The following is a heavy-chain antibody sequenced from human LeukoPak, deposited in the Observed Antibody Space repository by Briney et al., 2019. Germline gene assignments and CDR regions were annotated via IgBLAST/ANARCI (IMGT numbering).Heavy chain of an antibody. CDR2: VNSDGSGT. D-gene: IGHD7-27*01. CDR3: ATSLGPLTDY. J-gene: IGHJ4*02. V-gene: IGHV3-74*01. Sequence: GGSLRLSCAASGFSFSSNWMHWVRHAQGKGLVWVSRVNSDGSGTSYADSVKGRFTISRDNAKNTLYLQMNSLRAEDTAVYYCATSLGPLTDYWGQGTLVTVSS. CDR1: GFSFSSNW.